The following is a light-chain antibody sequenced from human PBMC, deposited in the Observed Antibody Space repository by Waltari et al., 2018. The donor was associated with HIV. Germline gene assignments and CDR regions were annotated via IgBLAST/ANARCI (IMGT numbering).Light chain of an antibody. J-gene: IGLJ3*02. CDR1: ALPKQY. V-gene: IGLV3-25*03. Sequence: SYELTQPPSVSVSPGQTARITCSGDALPKQYAYWYQQKAGQAPVLGIYKDSARPSGIPERFSGSSSGTTVTLTISGVQAEDEADYYCESADSSLWVFGGGTKLTVL. CDR3: ESADSSLWV. CDR2: KDS.